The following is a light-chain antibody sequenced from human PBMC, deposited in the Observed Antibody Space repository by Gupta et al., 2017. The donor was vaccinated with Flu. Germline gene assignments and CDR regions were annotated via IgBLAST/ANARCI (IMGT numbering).Light chain of an antibody. CDR2: KDT. CDR1: NLGDKY. V-gene: IGLV3-1*01. Sequence: SYALTQPPSVSVSPGQTASITCSGDNLGDKYACWYQQKPGQSPVLVIYKDTKRPSGIPERFSGSNSGNTATLTISGTQAMDEADYYCQAWDSTTGVFGTGTKVTVL. CDR3: QAWDSTTGV. J-gene: IGLJ1*01.